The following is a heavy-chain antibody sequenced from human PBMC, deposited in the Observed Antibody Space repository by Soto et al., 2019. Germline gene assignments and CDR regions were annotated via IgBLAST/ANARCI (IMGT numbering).Heavy chain of an antibody. CDR1: GYSFTKSF. D-gene: IGHD2-2*01. CDR2: INPDVGVA. J-gene: IGHJ4*02. V-gene: IGHV1-46*04. Sequence: ASVKVSCKASGYSFTKSFIHWVRQSPGQRLEWMGLINPDVGVADYAPKWRGRLDMAAETATTTVYMELSSPRSDDTAIYFCARQPNEYTSSYYFDLWGQGSLVTVSS. CDR3: ARQPNEYTSSYYFDL.